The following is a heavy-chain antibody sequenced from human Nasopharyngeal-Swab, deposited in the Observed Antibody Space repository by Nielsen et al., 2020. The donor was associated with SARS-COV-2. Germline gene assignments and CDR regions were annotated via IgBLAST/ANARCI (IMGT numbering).Heavy chain of an antibody. J-gene: IGHJ4*02. CDR2: FYYSGIT. CDR3: AREVVGGLVDS. CDR1: GGSISSYY. D-gene: IGHD1-26*01. V-gene: IGHV4-59*12. Sequence: GSLRLSCTVSGGSISSYYWSWIRQSPGKGLEWIGYFYYSGITNYNPSLKSRVTISVDMSKNQFSLKLSSVAAADTAVYYCAREVVGGLVDSWGQGTLATVSS.